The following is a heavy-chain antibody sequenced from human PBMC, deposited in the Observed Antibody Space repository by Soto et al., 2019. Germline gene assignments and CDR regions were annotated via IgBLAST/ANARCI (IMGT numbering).Heavy chain of an antibody. V-gene: IGHV4-38-2*01. J-gene: IGHJ5*02. CDR2: IHHSEKS. Sequence: SETLSLTCAVSGYSISRGYYWVWNRQTPGKGLGWIGSIHHSEKSYNSPSLRSRVTMSLDTSKNQFSLRLTSVTVADTGVYYCARGGGGSQYLWFGPWGQGIRVTVSS. D-gene: IGHD2-15*01. CDR3: ARGGGGSQYLWFGP. CDR1: GYSISRGYY.